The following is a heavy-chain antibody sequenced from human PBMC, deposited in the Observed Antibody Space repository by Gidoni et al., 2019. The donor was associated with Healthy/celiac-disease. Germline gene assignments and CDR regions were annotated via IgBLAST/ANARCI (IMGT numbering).Heavy chain of an antibody. D-gene: IGHD6-19*01. J-gene: IGHJ6*04. CDR3: AKDRGGSGWYQGMDV. V-gene: IGHV3-30*18. Sequence: RLSCAASGFTFSSYGMHWVRQAPGKGLEWVAVISYDGSNKYYADSVKGRFTISRDKSKNTLYLQMNSLRAEDTAGYYCAKDRGGSGWYQGMDVWGKGTTVTVSS. CDR1: GFTFSSYG. CDR2: ISYDGSNK.